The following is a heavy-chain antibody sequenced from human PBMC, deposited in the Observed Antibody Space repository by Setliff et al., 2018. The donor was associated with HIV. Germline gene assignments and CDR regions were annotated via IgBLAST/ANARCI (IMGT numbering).Heavy chain of an antibody. J-gene: IGHJ4*02. CDR2: IYHNGIT. CDR1: GGSISSTTYW. V-gene: IGHV4-39*07. D-gene: IGHD4-17*01. Sequence: ASETLSLTCTVSGGSISSTTYWWGWIRQPPGKGLEWIGTIYHNGITYYNPSLKSRVTISVDTSQNQFSLKLSSVTAADTAIYYCARRIYGNNPYFDYWSQGTLVTVSS. CDR3: ARRIYGNNPYFDY.